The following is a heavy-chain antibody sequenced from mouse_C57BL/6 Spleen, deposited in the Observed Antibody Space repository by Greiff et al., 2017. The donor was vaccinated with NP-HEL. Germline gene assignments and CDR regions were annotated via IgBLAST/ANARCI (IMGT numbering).Heavy chain of an antibody. V-gene: IGHV5-17*01. J-gene: IGHJ2*01. CDR1: GFTFSDYG. Sequence: VQLKQSGGGLVKPGGSLKLSCAASGFTFSDYGMHWVRQAPEKGLEWVAYISSGSSTIYYADTVKGRFTISRDNAKNTLFLQMTSLRSEDTAMYYCARAPYGNIFFDYWGQGTTLTVSS. CDR3: ARAPYGNIFFDY. CDR2: ISSGSSTI. D-gene: IGHD2-1*01.